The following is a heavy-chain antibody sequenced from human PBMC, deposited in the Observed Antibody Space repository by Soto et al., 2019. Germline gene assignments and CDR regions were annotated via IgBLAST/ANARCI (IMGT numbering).Heavy chain of an antibody. Sequence: KTSETLSLTCTVSGGSISSYYWSWIRQPPGKGLEWIGYIYYSESTNYNPSLKSRVTISVDTTKNQFSLKLSSVTAADTAVYYCARTPMVRGVIPQGWFDPWGQGTLVTVSS. CDR1: GGSISSYY. V-gene: IGHV4-59*01. CDR2: IYYSEST. D-gene: IGHD3-10*01. CDR3: ARTPMVRGVIPQGWFDP. J-gene: IGHJ5*02.